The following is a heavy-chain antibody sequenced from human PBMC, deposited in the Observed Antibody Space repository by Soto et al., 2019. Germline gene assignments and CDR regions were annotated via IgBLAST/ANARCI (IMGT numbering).Heavy chain of an antibody. Sequence: QVQLGQSGPEVKKPGASLKVSCKASGYTFIGYYIHWVRQAPGQGLEWMGWINPNSGGAKYSQKFQAWVTMTSDTSISTAYMEMSRLKSDDTAVYYCARSGGGYDLGDYWGQGTLVTVSS. D-gene: IGHD5-12*01. CDR3: ARSGGGYDLGDY. CDR2: INPNSGGA. CDR1: GYTFIGYY. J-gene: IGHJ4*02. V-gene: IGHV1-2*04.